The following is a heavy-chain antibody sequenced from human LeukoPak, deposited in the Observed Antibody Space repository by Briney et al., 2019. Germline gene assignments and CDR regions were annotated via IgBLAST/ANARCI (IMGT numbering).Heavy chain of an antibody. D-gene: IGHD2-21*01. CDR1: GGSFSGYY. J-gene: IGHJ5*02. CDR3: ARVGRHIVVVSWFDP. Sequence: SETLSLTCAVYGGSFSGYYWSWIRQPPGKGLEWIGEINHSGSTNYNPSLKSRVTISVDTSKNQFSPKLSSVTAADTAVYYCARVGRHIVVVSWFDPWGQGTLVTVSS. V-gene: IGHV4-34*01. CDR2: INHSGST.